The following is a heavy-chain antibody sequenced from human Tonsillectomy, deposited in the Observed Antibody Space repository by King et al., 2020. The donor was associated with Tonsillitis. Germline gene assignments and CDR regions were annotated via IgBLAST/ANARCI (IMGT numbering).Heavy chain of an antibody. CDR1: GVTFSSYA. V-gene: IGHV3-23*04. Sequence: VQLVESGGGLVQPGGSLRLSCAASGVTFSSYAMSWVRQAPGKGLEWVSAISGSGGSTYYADSVKGRFTISRDNSKNTLYLQMNSLRAEDTAVYYCAKDNRMVRGVIPYYFDYWGQGTLVTVSS. J-gene: IGHJ4*02. CDR2: ISGSGGST. CDR3: AKDNRMVRGVIPYYFDY. D-gene: IGHD3-10*01.